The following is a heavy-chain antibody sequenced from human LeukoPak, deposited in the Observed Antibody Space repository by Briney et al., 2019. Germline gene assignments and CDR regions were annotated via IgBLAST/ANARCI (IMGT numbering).Heavy chain of an antibody. CDR3: ATGLINAYEI. D-gene: IGHD3-16*01. J-gene: IGHJ3*02. V-gene: IGHV3-74*01. Sequence: GGSLRLSCAASGFTFTSYWMHWVRQAPGKGLVWVSRVKGDGTSTIYADSVKGRFTISRDNAKNTVYLQMNSLRSDDTAVYYCATGLINAYEIWGQGQCSPSLQ. CDR2: VKGDGTST. CDR1: GFTFTSYW.